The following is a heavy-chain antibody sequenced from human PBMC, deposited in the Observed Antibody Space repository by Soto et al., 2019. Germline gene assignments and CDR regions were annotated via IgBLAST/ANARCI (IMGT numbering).Heavy chain of an antibody. J-gene: IGHJ6*02. CDR1: GRSISSVGHY. CDR2: SYYSGST. Sequence: SQTLSLTCSVSGRSISSVGHYWTWIRQQPGKGREWIGHSYYSGSTDCNPSLKSPSTISVDRSKNQFSLNLTSVTAADTAKYYCAREGGGYYSYTRYGLDVWGQGTTVTVSS. V-gene: IGHV4-31*01. CDR3: AREGGGYYSYTRYGLDV. D-gene: IGHD2-15*01.